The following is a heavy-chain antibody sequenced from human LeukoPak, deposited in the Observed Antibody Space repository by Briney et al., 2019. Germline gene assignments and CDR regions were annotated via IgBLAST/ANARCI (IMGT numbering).Heavy chain of an antibody. CDR2: MNPDSGNT. D-gene: IGHD4-11*01. J-gene: IGHJ3*02. CDR3: ARVDYSNDFDI. Sequence: RASVKVSCKASGYTFTSYDINWVRQATGQGLEWMGWMNPDSGNTGYAQKFQGRVTITWNTSISTAYMELSSLGSEDTALYFCARVDYSNDFDIWGQGTMVTVSS. CDR1: GYTFTSYD. V-gene: IGHV1-8*03.